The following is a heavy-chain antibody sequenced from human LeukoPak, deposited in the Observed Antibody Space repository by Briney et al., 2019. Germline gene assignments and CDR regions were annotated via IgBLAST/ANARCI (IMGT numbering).Heavy chain of an antibody. CDR1: GFTFSSYA. V-gene: IGHV3-23*01. CDR3: AKGNGKAATGNVVDY. D-gene: IGHD6-13*01. J-gene: IGHJ4*02. CDR2: ISGSGGTT. Sequence: GGSLRLSCAASGFTFSSYAMSWVRQAPGKGLEWVSVISGSGGTTYYADSVKGWFTISRDNSKSTLFLQMNSLRAEDTAVYYCAKGNGKAATGNVVDYWGQGTLVTVSS.